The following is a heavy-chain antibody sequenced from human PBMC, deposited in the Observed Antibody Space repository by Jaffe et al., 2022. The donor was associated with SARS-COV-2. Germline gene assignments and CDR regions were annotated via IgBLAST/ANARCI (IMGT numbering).Heavy chain of an antibody. V-gene: IGHV4-34*01. CDR1: GGSFSGYY. D-gene: IGHD6-6*01. Sequence: QVQLQQWGAGLLKPSETLSLTCAVYGGSFSGYYWSWIRQPPGKGLEWIGEINHSGSTNYNPSLKSRVTISVDTSKNQFSLKLSSVTAADTAVYYCARAEVAARGLGGPFDYWGQGTLVTVSS. J-gene: IGHJ4*02. CDR2: INHSGST. CDR3: ARAEVAARGLGGPFDY.